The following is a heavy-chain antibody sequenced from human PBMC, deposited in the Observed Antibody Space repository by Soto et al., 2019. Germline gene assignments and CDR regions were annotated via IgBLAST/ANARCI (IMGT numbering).Heavy chain of an antibody. V-gene: IGHV3-48*01. Sequence: EVQLVESGGGLVQPGGSLRLSCAASGFTFSTYSMNWVRQAPGKGLEWVSYISSSSSNTYYADSVKGRFTISRDNAKNSLYLQMNGLRAEDTAVYYCARSTTVTTSYYYYYYYMDVWGKGTTVTVSS. D-gene: IGHD4-17*01. J-gene: IGHJ6*03. CDR2: ISSSSSNT. CDR1: GFTFSTYS. CDR3: ARSTTVTTSYYYYYYYMDV.